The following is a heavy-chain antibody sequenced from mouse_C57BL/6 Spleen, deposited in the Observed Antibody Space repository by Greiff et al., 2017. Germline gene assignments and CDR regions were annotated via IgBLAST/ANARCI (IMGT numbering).Heavy chain of an antibody. CDR2: IDPENGDT. D-gene: IGHD2-12*01. CDR1: GFNIKDDY. V-gene: IGHV14-4*01. CDR3: TTQGRRYGYFDV. Sequence: EVQLQQSGAELVRPGASVKLSCTASGFNIKDDYMHWVKQRPEQGLEWIGWIDPENGDTEYASKFQGKATITEDTSSNTAYLQLSSLTSEDTAVYDCTTQGRRYGYFDVWGTGTTVTVSS. J-gene: IGHJ1*03.